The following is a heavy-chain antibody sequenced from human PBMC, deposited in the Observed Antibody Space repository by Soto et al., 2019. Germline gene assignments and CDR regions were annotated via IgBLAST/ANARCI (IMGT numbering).Heavy chain of an antibody. CDR3: ATYALWRPTSIAAAGTRRASGY. CDR2: INHSGST. J-gene: IGHJ4*02. V-gene: IGHV4-34*01. D-gene: IGHD6-13*01. Sequence: SETLSLTCAVYGGSFSGYYWSWIRQPPGKGLEWIGEINHSGSTNYNPSLKSRVTISVDTSKNQFSLKLSSVTAADTAVYYCATYALWRPTSIAAAGTRRASGYWGQGTLVTVSS. CDR1: GGSFSGYY.